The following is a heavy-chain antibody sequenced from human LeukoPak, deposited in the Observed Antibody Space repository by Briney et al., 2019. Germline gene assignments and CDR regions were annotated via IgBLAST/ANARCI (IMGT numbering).Heavy chain of an antibody. J-gene: IGHJ6*01. Sequence: SETLSITCAVYGGSFSGYYWSWIRQPPGKGLEWIGEINHSGSTNYNPSLKSRVTISVDTSKNQFSLKLSSVTAADTAVYYCAGAGSYSYYGMDVWGQGTTVTVPS. CDR2: INHSGST. CDR1: GGSFSGYY. CDR3: AGAGSYSYYGMDV. D-gene: IGHD4/OR15-4a*01. V-gene: IGHV4-34*01.